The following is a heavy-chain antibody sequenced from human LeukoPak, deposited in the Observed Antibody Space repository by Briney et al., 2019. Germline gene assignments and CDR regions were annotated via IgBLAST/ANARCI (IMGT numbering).Heavy chain of an antibody. V-gene: IGHV1-24*01. D-gene: IGHD4-17*01. CDR1: GYIFTELS. Sequence: ASVKVSCKVSGYIFTELSMHWVRQAPGQGPEWMGGFNPEDGETFYAQKFQGRVNMTEDTSTDTAYMELSSLSYDDTAVYYCATDGAGDYLNHWGQGTLVTVSS. CDR3: ATDGAGDYLNH. CDR2: FNPEDGET. J-gene: IGHJ4*02.